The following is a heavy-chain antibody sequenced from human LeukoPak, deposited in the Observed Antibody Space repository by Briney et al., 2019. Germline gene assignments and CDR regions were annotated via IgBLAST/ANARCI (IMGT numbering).Heavy chain of an antibody. Sequence: PSETLSFTCTVSGGSISSYYWSWIRQPPGKGLEWIGYIYYSGSTNYNPSLKSRVTISVDTSKNQFSLKLSSVTAADTAVYYCARRYYDSSGYFHYFDYWGQGTLVTVSS. CDR2: IYYSGST. V-gene: IGHV4-59*01. D-gene: IGHD3-22*01. CDR3: ARRYYDSSGYFHYFDY. CDR1: GGSISSYY. J-gene: IGHJ4*02.